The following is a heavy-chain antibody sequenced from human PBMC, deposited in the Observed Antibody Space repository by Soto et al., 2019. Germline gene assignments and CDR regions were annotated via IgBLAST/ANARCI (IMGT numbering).Heavy chain of an antibody. CDR1: GFTFSSYA. CDR2: ISGSGGST. CDR3: AKDSLA. Sequence: GGSLRLSCAASGFTFSSYAMSWVRRAPGKGLEGGSAISGSGGSTYGEDSVKGRFTIYTDNSKQTLYLQMNSLRAEDTAVYYCAKDSLAWGQGTLVPVSS. J-gene: IGHJ5*02. V-gene: IGHV3-23*01.